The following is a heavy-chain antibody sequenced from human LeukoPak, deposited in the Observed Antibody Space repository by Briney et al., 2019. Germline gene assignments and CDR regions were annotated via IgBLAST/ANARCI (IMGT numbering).Heavy chain of an antibody. D-gene: IGHD3-22*01. J-gene: IGHJ4*02. CDR1: GFTFSDYY. CDR2: ISSSGSTI. V-gene: IGHV3-11*01. CDR3: ARDRNFYYSSGYFSMGGY. Sequence: GGSLRLSCAASGFTFSDYYMSWIRQAPGKGLEWVSYISSSGSTIYYADSVKGRFTISRDNAKNSLYLQMNSLRAEDTAVYYCARDRNFYYSSGYFSMGGYWGQGTLVTVSS.